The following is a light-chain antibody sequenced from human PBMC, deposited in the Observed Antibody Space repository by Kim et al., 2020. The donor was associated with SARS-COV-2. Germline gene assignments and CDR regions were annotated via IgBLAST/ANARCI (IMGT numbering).Light chain of an antibody. CDR3: QQTYSTPWT. CDR1: HSIDIY. CDR2: AAS. J-gene: IGKJ1*01. V-gene: IGKV1-39*01. Sequence: DIQMTQSPSSLSASVGDRVTITCRASHSIDIYLNWYQQKPGKAPKLLIYAASTLHNGVPSGFSGSGSGTAFTLTINSLQPEEFTTYFCQQTYSTPWTFGQETKVDIK.